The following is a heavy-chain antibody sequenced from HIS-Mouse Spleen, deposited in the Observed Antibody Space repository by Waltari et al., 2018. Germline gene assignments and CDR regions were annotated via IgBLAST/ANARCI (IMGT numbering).Heavy chain of an antibody. CDR1: GGPISSSSYY. V-gene: IGHV4-39*07. Sequence: QLQLQESGPGLVKPSETLSPTCTVPGGPISSSSYYWGWFRPPPGKGLEWIGSIYYSGSTYYNPSLKSRVTISVDTSKNQFSLKLSSVTAADTAVYYCAREIPYSSSWYDWYFDLWGRGTLVTVSS. CDR2: IYYSGST. D-gene: IGHD6-13*01. J-gene: IGHJ2*01. CDR3: AREIPYSSSWYDWYFDL.